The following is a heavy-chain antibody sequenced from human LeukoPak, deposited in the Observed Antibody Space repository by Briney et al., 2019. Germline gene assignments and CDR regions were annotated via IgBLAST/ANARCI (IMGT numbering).Heavy chain of an antibody. D-gene: IGHD3-3*01. CDR2: ISAYNGNT. J-gene: IGHJ4*02. CDR3: ARDSITIFGVINY. CDR1: GYTFSSYG. V-gene: IGHV1-18*01. Sequence: GASVKVSCKASGYTFSSYGINWVRQAPGQGLEWMGWISAYNGNTRYAQKVQGRLTMTTDTSTSTAYLDLGSLRSDDTAVYYCARDSITIFGVINYWGQGTLVTVSS.